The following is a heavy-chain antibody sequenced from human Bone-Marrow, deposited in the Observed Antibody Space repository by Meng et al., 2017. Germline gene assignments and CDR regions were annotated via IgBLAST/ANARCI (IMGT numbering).Heavy chain of an antibody. CDR3: TRVFGDYGNYYSDY. V-gene: IGHV3-49*04. CDR1: GFTFGDYT. CDR2: IRNKAYGGTV. Sequence: GESLKISCLTSGFTFGDYTMSWVRLAPGKGLEWIGVIRNKAYGGTVVYAASVKGRFSISRDESKGIAFLQMNSLKTEDPALYYCTRVFGDYGNYYSDYWGQGTPVTVSS. J-gene: IGHJ4*02. D-gene: IGHD4-17*01.